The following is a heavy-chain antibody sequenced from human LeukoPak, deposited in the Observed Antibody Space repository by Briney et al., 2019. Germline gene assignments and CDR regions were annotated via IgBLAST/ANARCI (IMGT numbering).Heavy chain of an antibody. Sequence: GGSLRLSCAASGFTFSSYWMHWVRHAPGKGLVWVSRINSDGSSTSYADSVKGRFTISRDNAKNTLYLQMNSLRAEDTAVYYCARQGGGDPRYYYYYGMDVWGKGTTVTVSS. J-gene: IGHJ6*04. CDR1: GFTFSSYW. CDR3: ARQGGGDPRYYYYYGMDV. CDR2: INSDGSST. D-gene: IGHD3-16*01. V-gene: IGHV3-74*01.